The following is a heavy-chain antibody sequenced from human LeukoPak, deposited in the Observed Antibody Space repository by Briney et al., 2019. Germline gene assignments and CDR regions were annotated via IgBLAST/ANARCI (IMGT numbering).Heavy chain of an antibody. CDR1: GGSFSGYY. CDR2: INHSGST. D-gene: IGHD6-6*01. J-gene: IGHJ4*02. Sequence: SETLSLTCAVYGGSFSGYYWSWIRQPPGKGLEWIGEINHSGSTNYNPSLKSRVTISVDTSKNQFSLKLSSVTAADTAVYYCARENVATVAGRSLDYWGQGTLVTVSS. V-gene: IGHV4-34*01. CDR3: ARENVATVAGRSLDY.